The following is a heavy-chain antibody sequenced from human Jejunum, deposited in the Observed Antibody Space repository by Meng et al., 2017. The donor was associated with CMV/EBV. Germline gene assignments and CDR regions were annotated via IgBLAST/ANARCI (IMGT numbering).Heavy chain of an antibody. CDR1: SSPA. D-gene: IGHD2-15*01. Sequence: SSPAMHWVRQAPGKGVEWVAVISSDGGNQYYADSLKGRFTISRDNSKNTLYLHLSSLRPGDTAMYYCAKGARYCIASSCNWFDPWGQGTRVTVSS. CDR3: AKGARYCIASSCNWFDP. J-gene: IGHJ5*02. V-gene: IGHV3-30*04. CDR2: ISSDGGNQ.